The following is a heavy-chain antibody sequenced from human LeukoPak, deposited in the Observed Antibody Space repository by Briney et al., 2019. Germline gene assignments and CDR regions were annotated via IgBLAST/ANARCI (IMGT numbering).Heavy chain of an antibody. J-gene: IGHJ4*02. CDR1: GYTFTSYY. Sequence: ASVKVSCKASGYTFTSYYMHWVRQAPGQGLEWMGIINPSGGSTSYAQKFQGRVTMTRDTSTSTVYMELSSLRSEDTAVYYCATGEYSSTVRSYFDYWGQGTLVTVSS. V-gene: IGHV1-46*01. CDR3: ATGEYSSTVRSYFDY. CDR2: INPSGGST. D-gene: IGHD6-6*01.